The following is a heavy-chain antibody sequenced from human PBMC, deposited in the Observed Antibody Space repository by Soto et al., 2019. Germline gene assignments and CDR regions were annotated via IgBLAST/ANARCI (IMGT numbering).Heavy chain of an antibody. Sequence: EVQLLESGGGLVQPGGSLRLSCAASGFTFSSYAMSWVRQAPGKGLEWVSAISGSGGSTYYADSVKGRFTISRDNSKNTTYLQMNSLRADDTAVYYCAKPSGAGYCSSTSCYDVDYWGQGTLVTVSS. CDR3: AKPSGAGYCSSTSCYDVDY. CDR1: GFTFSSYA. V-gene: IGHV3-23*01. CDR2: ISGSGGST. D-gene: IGHD2-2*01. J-gene: IGHJ4*02.